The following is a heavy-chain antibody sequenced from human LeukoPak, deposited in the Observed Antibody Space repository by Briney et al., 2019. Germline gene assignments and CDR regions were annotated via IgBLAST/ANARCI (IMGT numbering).Heavy chain of an antibody. Sequence: GGSLRLSCAVSGITLSNYGMSWVRQAPGKGLEWVAGISDSGGRTNYADSVKGRFTISRDNPKNTLYLQMNSLRAEDTALYYCARRGARSPHFDYWGQGTLVTVSS. CDR3: ARRGARSPHFDY. V-gene: IGHV3-23*01. J-gene: IGHJ4*02. CDR1: GITLSNYG. CDR2: ISDSGGRT. D-gene: IGHD3-16*01.